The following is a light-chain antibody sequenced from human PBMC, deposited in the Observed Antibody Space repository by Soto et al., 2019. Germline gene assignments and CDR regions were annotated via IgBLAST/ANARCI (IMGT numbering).Light chain of an antibody. J-gene: IGLJ2*01. V-gene: IGLV7-46*01. CDR2: NTD. Sequence: QAVVTQEPSLTVSPGETVTLTCGSSTGAVTSGHFPYWFQQKPGRVPRTLIYNTDNKPSWTPARFSGSLLGCNAALTLSGSQPADEGDYYCLLCYGGAMIFGGGTKLTV. CDR1: TGAVTSGHF. CDR3: LLCYGGAMI.